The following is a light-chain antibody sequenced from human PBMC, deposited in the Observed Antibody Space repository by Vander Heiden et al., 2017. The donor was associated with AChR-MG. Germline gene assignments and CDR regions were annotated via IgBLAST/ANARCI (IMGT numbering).Light chain of an antibody. CDR2: GAS. J-gene: IGKJ3*01. V-gene: IGKV3-15*01. CDR1: QSISNN. Sequence: EIVMTQSPATLSVSPGERATLPCRASQSISNNLAWYHQKPGQAPRLLIYGASNRATGVPVRFSGSGSGTEFTLTISSLQSEDFAVYYCQQYNDWPPLITFGPGTKVDIK. CDR3: QQYNDWPPLIT.